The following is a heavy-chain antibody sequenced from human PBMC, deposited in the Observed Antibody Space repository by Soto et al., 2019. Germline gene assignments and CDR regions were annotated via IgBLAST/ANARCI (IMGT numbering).Heavy chain of an antibody. CDR3: ARGGSSSDNGMDV. CDR1: GFPFSTYS. J-gene: IGHJ6*02. CDR2: MSSRSLTI. D-gene: IGHD6-6*01. V-gene: IGHV3-48*02. Sequence: GGSLRLSCASSGFPFSTYSMNLVRQAPGKGLEWVSYMSSRSLTIYYTDSVKGRFTISRDNAKNSLYLQMNSLRDEDTAVYYCARGGSSSDNGMDVWGQGTTVTVSS.